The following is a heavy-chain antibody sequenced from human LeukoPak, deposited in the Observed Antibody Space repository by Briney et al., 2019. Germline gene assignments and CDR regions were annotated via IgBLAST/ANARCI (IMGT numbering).Heavy chain of an antibody. CDR1: GGSISSGGYY. CDR3: ARSELLWFGGVNSGFDY. CDR2: IFHSGNT. V-gene: IGHV4-30-2*02. J-gene: IGHJ4*02. Sequence: SETLSLTCTVSGGSISSGGYYWIWIRQPPGKGLEWIGYIFHSGNTYYNPSLKSRVTISVDTSKNQFSLKLSSVTAADTAVYYCARSELLWFGGVNSGFDYWGQGTLVTVSS. D-gene: IGHD3-10*01.